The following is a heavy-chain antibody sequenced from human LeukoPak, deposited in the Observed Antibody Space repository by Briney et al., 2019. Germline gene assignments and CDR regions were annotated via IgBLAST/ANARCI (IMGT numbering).Heavy chain of an antibody. CDR3: ARQLYGSDY. J-gene: IGHJ4*02. Sequence: SETLSFTCDVSGVSFSTYYWSWIRQSPEKGLEWIGEVNHSGYTNYNPSLKGRVTISVDTSKNQFSLKLSSVTAAVTAVYYCARQLYGSDYWGQGTLVTVSS. CDR2: VNHSGYT. CDR1: GVSFSTYY. V-gene: IGHV4-34*01. D-gene: IGHD4-17*01.